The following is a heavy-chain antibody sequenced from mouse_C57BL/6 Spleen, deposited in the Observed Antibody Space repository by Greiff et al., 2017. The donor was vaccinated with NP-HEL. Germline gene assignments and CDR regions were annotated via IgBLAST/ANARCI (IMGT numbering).Heavy chain of an antibody. D-gene: IGHD1-1*01. CDR3: AREGIYYYGSSYYWYFDV. CDR1: GFSLTSYG. CDR2: IWSGGST. V-gene: IGHV2-2*01. J-gene: IGHJ1*03. Sequence: VQLQQSGPGLVQPSQSLSITCTVSGFSLTSYGVHWVRQSPGKGLEWLGVIWSGGSTDYNAAFISRLSISKDNSKSQVFFKMNSLQADDTAIYYCAREGIYYYGSSYYWYFDVWGTGTTVTVSS.